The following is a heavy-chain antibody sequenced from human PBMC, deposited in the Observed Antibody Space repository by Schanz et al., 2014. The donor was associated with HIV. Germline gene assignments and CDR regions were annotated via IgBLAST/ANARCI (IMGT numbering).Heavy chain of an antibody. J-gene: IGHJ6*02. CDR1: GDSISNYY. CDR3: ARGEGYYYVSSGFPLASGMDV. D-gene: IGHD3-22*01. CDR2: VYSGGSS. V-gene: IGHV4-4*07. Sequence: QVQLQESGPGLVKPSETLSLTCNVSGDSISNYYWTWIRQPAGRGLEWIGRVYSGGSSNYNPSLRSRVTICVVMSKDQFSLKLSSATVAETAVYYCARGEGYYYVSSGFPLASGMDVWGQGTTVTVSS.